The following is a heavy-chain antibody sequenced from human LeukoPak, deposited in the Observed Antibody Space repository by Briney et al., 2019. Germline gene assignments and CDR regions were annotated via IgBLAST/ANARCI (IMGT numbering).Heavy chain of an antibody. V-gene: IGHV1-18*01. Sequence: GASVKVSCKASGYTFTSYGISWMRQAPGQGLEWMGWISAYNGNTNYAQKLQGRVTMTTDTSTSTAYMELRSLRSDDTAVYYCAREYYYDSTHPGDYWGQGTLVTVSS. D-gene: IGHD3-22*01. CDR3: AREYYYDSTHPGDY. J-gene: IGHJ4*02. CDR2: ISAYNGNT. CDR1: GYTFTSYG.